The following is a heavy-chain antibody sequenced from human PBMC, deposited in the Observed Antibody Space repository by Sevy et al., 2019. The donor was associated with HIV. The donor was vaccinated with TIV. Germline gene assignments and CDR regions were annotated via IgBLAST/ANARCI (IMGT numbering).Heavy chain of an antibody. Sequence: ASVKVSCKVSGYSLTDLSMHWVRQAPGIGLEWMGRFDPEDGETIYAQKFQGRVTMAEDTSRDTAYMELSSLRSEDTAMYYCATTREYYSDNSGYIDSWGQGTLVTVSS. CDR2: FDPEDGET. CDR1: GYSLTDLS. D-gene: IGHD3-22*01. V-gene: IGHV1-24*01. J-gene: IGHJ4*02. CDR3: ATTREYYSDNSGYIDS.